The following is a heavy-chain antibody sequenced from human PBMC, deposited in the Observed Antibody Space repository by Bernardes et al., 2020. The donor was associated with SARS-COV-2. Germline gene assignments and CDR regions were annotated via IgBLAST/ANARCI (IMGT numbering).Heavy chain of an antibody. D-gene: IGHD3-10*01. V-gene: IGHV5-51*01. CDR1: GYSFTSYW. CDR3: ARSRGVYYGSGGSKWRDAPDY. Sequence: GESLKISCKGSGYSFTSYWIGWVRQMPGKGLEWMGIIYPGDSDTRYSPSFQGQVTISADKSISTAYLQWSSLKASDTAMYYCARSRGVYYGSGGSKWRDAPDYWGQGTLVTVSS. J-gene: IGHJ4*02. CDR2: IYPGDSDT.